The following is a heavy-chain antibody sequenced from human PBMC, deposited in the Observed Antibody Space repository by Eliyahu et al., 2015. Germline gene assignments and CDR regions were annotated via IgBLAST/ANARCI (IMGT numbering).Heavy chain of an antibody. Sequence: QLQLQESGPGLVKPLETLSLXCXVXGXPXXXYXWGWIRQPPGKGLEWIGSISYGGSTYYNPSLKSRVTISVDTSKNQFSLKLSSVTAADTAVYYCARAPYVRISMLRGVHDAFDIWGQGTMVTVSS. V-gene: IGHV4-39*07. D-gene: IGHD3-10*01. CDR3: ARAPYVRISMLRGVHDAFDI. J-gene: IGHJ3*02. CDR2: ISYGGST. CDR1: GXPXXXYX.